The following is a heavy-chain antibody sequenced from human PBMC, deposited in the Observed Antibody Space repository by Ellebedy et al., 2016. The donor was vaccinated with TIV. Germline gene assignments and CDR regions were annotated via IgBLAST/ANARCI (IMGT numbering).Heavy chain of an antibody. CDR1: GFNFASYG. Sequence: GESLKISXAASGFNFASYGFHWVRQAPGKGLEWVAVIWYDGSKKFYVDSVKGRFTISRDDSQNTLYLQMNSLRAEDTAVYYCATDGDLPTTSYYYMDVWGRGTTVIVSS. D-gene: IGHD1-1*01. CDR2: IWYDGSKK. V-gene: IGHV3-33*01. J-gene: IGHJ6*03. CDR3: ATDGDLPTTSYYYMDV.